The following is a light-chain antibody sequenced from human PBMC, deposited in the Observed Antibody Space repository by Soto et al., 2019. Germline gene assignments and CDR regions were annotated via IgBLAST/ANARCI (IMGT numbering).Light chain of an antibody. CDR3: CSYAGNFVA. J-gene: IGLJ3*02. Sequence: HSALTQPRSVSGSPGQSVTISCTGTSSDIGGYDCVSWYQQYPGRAPKLIIYDVNKRPSGVPDRFSGSKSGNTASLTISGLQAEDEADYYCCSYAGNFVAFGGGTKLTVL. CDR2: DVN. CDR1: SSDIGGYDC. V-gene: IGLV2-11*01.